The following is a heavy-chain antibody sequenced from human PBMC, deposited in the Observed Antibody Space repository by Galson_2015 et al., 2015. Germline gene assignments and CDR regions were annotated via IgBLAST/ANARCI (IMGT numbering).Heavy chain of an antibody. V-gene: IGHV3-30*18. CDR2: ISYDGSNK. Sequence: SLRLSCAASGFTFSSYGMHRVRQAPGKGLEWVAVISYDGSNKYYADSVKGRFTISRDNSKNTLYLQMNSLRAEDTAVYYCAKDFIGIGWYALSDAFDIWGQGTLVPVSS. CDR3: AKDFIGIGWYALSDAFDI. CDR1: GFTFSSYG. J-gene: IGHJ3*02. D-gene: IGHD6-19*01.